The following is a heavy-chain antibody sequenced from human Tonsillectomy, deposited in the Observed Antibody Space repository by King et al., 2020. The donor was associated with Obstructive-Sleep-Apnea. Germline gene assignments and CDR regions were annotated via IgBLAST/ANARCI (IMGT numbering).Heavy chain of an antibody. Sequence: QLVQSGGGLVQPGRSLRLSCAASGFTFDDYAMHWVRQAPGKGLEWVSGISWNSGSIGYADSVKGRFTISRDNAKNSLYLQMNSLRAEDTALYYCAKDMDYYDSSGSHGMDVWGQGTTVTVSS. CDR3: AKDMDYYDSSGSHGMDV. CDR2: ISWNSGSI. D-gene: IGHD3-22*01. CDR1: GFTFDDYA. V-gene: IGHV3-9*01. J-gene: IGHJ6*02.